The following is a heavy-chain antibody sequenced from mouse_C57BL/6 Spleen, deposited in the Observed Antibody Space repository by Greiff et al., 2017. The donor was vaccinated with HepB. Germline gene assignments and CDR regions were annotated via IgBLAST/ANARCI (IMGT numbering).Heavy chain of an antibody. J-gene: IGHJ2*01. CDR1: GYSITSGYY. V-gene: IGHV3-6*01. Sequence: EVKLQESGPGLVKPSQSLSLTCSVTGYSITSGYYWNWIRQFPGNKLEWMGYISYDGSNNYNPSLKNRISITRDTSKNQFFLKLNSVTTEDTATYYCASRHYYGSFDYWGQGTTLTVSS. CDR2: ISYDGSN. CDR3: ASRHYYGSFDY. D-gene: IGHD1-1*01.